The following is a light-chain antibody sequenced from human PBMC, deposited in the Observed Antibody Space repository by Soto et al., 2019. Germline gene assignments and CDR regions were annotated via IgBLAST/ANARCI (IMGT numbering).Light chain of an antibody. V-gene: IGKV1-5*03. CDR3: QQYNSYWT. J-gene: IGKJ1*01. CDR2: KAS. CDR1: QSISNL. Sequence: DIQMTQSPSTLSASVGDRVTITCRASQSISNLLAWYQQKPGKAPKLLIYKASSLESGVPSRFSGSGSGTEFTLTISSLQPVDFATYYCQQYNSYWTFGQGTKVEIK.